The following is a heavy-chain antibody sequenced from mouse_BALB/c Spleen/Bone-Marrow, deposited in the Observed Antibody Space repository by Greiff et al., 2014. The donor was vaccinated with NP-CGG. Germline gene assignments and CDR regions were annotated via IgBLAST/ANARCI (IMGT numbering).Heavy chain of an antibody. J-gene: IGHJ2*01. CDR1: GFDFSRYW. CDR3: ARPGTWGYFDY. V-gene: IGHV4-1*02. D-gene: IGHD4-1*01. Sequence: EVKLVESGGGLVQPGGSLKLSCAASGFDFSRYWMSWVRQAPGKGLEWIGEINPDSSMINYTPSLKDKFIISRDNAKNTLYLQVSKVRSEDTALYYCARPGTWGYFDYWGQGTTLTASS. CDR2: INPDSSMI.